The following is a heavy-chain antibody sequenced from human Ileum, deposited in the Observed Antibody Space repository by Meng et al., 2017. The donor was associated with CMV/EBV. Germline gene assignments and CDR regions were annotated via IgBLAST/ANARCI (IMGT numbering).Heavy chain of an antibody. D-gene: IGHD1-14*01. CDR3: ATETD. J-gene: IGHJ1*01. CDR1: GDTFTDYY. V-gene: IGHV1-69-2*01. CDR2: LDTENGKI. Sequence: GGTVKRSVNVSGDTFTDYYMHWGKQDPGKGLEWMGLLDTENGKIRYAEEFQGRVTITADTSIDTVYMELSSLRSDDTAVYYCATETDWGQGTLVTVSS.